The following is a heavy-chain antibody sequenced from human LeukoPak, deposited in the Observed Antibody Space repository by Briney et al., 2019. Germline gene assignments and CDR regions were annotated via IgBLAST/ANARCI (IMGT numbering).Heavy chain of an antibody. Sequence: SVKVSCKASGGTFSSYAISWVRQAPGQGLEWMGRTIPIFGIANYAQKFQGRVTITADKSTSTAYMELSSLRSENTAVYYCARGGRYYYDSSGYYDYWGQGTLATVSS. J-gene: IGHJ4*02. CDR2: TIPIFGIA. CDR3: ARGGRYYYDSSGYYDY. V-gene: IGHV1-69*04. D-gene: IGHD3-22*01. CDR1: GGTFSSYA.